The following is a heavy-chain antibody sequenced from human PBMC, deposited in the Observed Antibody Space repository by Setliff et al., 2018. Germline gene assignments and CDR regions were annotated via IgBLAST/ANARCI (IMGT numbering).Heavy chain of an antibody. Sequence: VSVKVSCKASGYTFTSYAMHWVRQAPGQRLEWMGWINAGNGNTKYSQKFQGRVTITRDTSASTAYMELSSLRSEDTALYYCAGEFTRYYNFWWAHRYYIDVWGKGTTVTVSS. D-gene: IGHD3-3*01. V-gene: IGHV1-3*01. CDR1: GYTFTSYA. J-gene: IGHJ6*03. CDR2: INAGNGNT. CDR3: AGEFTRYYNFWWAHRYYIDV.